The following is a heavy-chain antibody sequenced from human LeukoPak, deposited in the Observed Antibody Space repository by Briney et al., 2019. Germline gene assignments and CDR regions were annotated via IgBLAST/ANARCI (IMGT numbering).Heavy chain of an antibody. CDR2: IYYSGST. CDR3: ARHAYGDYEMFFDY. CDR1: GGSISSISSNN. J-gene: IGHJ4*02. Sequence: SETLSLTCAVSGGSISSISSNNWAWIRQPPGKGLEWIGSIYYSGSTYYNPSLKSRVTISVDTSKNQFSLKLSSVTAADTAVYYCARHAYGDYEMFFDYWGQGTLVTVSS. D-gene: IGHD4-17*01. V-gene: IGHV4-39*01.